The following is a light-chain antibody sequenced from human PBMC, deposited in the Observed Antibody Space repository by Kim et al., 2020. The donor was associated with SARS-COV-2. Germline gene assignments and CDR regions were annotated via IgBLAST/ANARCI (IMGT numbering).Light chain of an antibody. J-gene: IGKJ2*01. CDR1: QSVSSSY. CDR3: QQYGSSPRYT. Sequence: EIALTQSPGTLSLSPGERATLSCRASQSVSSSYLAWYQQKPGQAPRLLIYGASSRATGIPDRFSGSGSGTDFTLTISRLEPEDFAVYYCQQYGSSPRYTFGQGTKLEI. V-gene: IGKV3-20*01. CDR2: GAS.